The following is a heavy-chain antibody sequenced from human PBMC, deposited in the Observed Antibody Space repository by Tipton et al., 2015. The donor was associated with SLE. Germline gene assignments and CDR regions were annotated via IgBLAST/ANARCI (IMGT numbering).Heavy chain of an antibody. CDR2: IWYDGSNK. Sequence: SLRLSCAASGLTFSNYGMHWVRQAPGKGLEGVAVIWYDGSNKYYADFVKGRFTISRDNSKNTLYLQMNSLRAEDTAMYYCAKDRLGGDYWYFDLWGRGTLVTVSS. CDR3: AKDRLGGDYWYFDL. CDR1: GLTFSNYG. J-gene: IGHJ2*01. V-gene: IGHV3-33*06. D-gene: IGHD4-17*01.